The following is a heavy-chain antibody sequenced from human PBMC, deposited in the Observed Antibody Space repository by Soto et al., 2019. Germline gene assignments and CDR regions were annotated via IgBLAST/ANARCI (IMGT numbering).Heavy chain of an antibody. Sequence: PGGSLRLSCLASGFGFSGYSMHWVRQAPGKGLDWVAVIKHDGSEIYYADSVKGRFTISKDDSKNTLHLQMNALRVDDTALYYCVRVGWGYSYVNGMDGWGQGTTVTVSS. D-gene: IGHD5-18*01. J-gene: IGHJ6*02. V-gene: IGHV3-30-3*01. CDR1: GFGFSGYS. CDR2: IKHDGSEI. CDR3: VRVGWGYSYVNGMDG.